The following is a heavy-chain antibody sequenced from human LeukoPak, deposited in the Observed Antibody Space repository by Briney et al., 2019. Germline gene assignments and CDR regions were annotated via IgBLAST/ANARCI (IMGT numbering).Heavy chain of an antibody. CDR2: INWNGGRT. V-gene: IGHV3-20*04. CDR1: GFTFDDYG. J-gene: IGHJ4*02. Sequence: GGSLRLSCAASGFTFDDYGISWVRQAPGKGLEWVSGINWNGGRTVYADSVKGRFTISRDNAKNSLYLQMNSLRAEDTALYYCARDRTLGYCSGGSCYNDFDYWGQGTLVTVSS. D-gene: IGHD2-15*01. CDR3: ARDRTLGYCSGGSCYNDFDY.